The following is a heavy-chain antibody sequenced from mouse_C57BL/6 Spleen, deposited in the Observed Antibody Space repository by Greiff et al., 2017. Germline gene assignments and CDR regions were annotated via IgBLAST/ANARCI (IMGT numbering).Heavy chain of an antibody. V-gene: IGHV7-3*01. Sequence: EVQRVESGGGLVQPGGSLSLSCAASGFTFTDYYMSWVRQPPGQALEWLGFIRNKANGYTTEYSASVKGRFTISRDNSQNILYIQMNALRAEDSATYYGASHYDGDYSCYAMDYWGQGTSVTVSS. CDR2: IRNKANGYTT. CDR1: GFTFTDYY. CDR3: ASHYDGDYSCYAMDY. D-gene: IGHD2-3*01. J-gene: IGHJ4*01.